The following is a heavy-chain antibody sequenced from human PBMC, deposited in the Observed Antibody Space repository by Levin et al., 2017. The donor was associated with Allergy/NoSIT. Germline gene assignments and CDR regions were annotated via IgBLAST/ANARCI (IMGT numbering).Heavy chain of an antibody. J-gene: IGHJ3*01. CDR3: ARLLSGVSGALDL. V-gene: IGHV4-59*08. D-gene: IGHD2-15*01. CDR2: IYYTGST. CDR1: GGSISSYY. Sequence: SQTLSLTCTVSGGSISSYYWNWIRQPPGKGLEWIGYIYYTGSTNYNPSLKSRVTISIDTSKKQLSLKLDSVTAADTAVYYCARLLSGVSGALDLWGRGTMVTVSS.